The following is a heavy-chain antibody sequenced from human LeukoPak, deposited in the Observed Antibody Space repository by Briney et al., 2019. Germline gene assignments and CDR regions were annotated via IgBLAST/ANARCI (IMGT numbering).Heavy chain of an antibody. J-gene: IGHJ4*02. CDR2: ISWNSGSI. CDR3: AKDMGVGATAAEY. V-gene: IGHV3-9*01. D-gene: IGHD1-26*01. CDR1: GFTFDDYA. Sequence: GRSLRLSCAASGFTFDDYAMHWVRQAPGKGLEWVSGISWNSGSIGYADSVEGRFTISRNNAKNSLYLQMSSLRAEDTALYYCAKDMGVGATAAEYWGQGTLVTVSS.